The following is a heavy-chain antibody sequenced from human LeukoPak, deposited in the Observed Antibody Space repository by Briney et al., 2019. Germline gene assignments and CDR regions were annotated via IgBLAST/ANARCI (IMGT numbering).Heavy chain of an antibody. Sequence: PGGSLRLSCAASGFTFSSYAMSWVRQAPGKGLEWVSAISGSGGSTYYADSVKGRFTISRDNSKNTLYLQMNSLRAEDTAVYYCAKEDRYYDSSGYYYSEYFQHWGQGTLVTVSS. CDR2: ISGSGGST. CDR1: GFTFSSYA. D-gene: IGHD3-22*01. J-gene: IGHJ1*01. CDR3: AKEDRYYDSSGYYYSEYFQH. V-gene: IGHV3-23*01.